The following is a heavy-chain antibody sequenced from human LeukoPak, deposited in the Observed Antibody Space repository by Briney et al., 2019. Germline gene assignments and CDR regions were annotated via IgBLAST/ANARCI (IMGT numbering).Heavy chain of an antibody. CDR1: GFTFRHHG. Sequence: PGGSLRLSCAASGFTFRHHGMNWVRQAPGKGLEWVSGVGPSGVRTYYADSVKGRFTVSRDNSKNMVFLQMNSLRAEDTAIYYCAKDDAYLLYDDWGQGTLVTVSS. CDR2: VGPSGVRT. J-gene: IGHJ4*02. D-gene: IGHD2/OR15-2a*01. V-gene: IGHV3-23*01. CDR3: AKDDAYLLYDD.